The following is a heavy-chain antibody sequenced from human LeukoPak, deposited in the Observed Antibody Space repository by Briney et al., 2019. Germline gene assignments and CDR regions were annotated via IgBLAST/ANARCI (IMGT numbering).Heavy chain of an antibody. CDR2: ISGSGGST. Sequence: GGSLRLSCAASGFTFSSCAMSWVRQAPGKGLEWVSAISGSGGSTYYADSVKGRFTISRDNSKNTLYPQMNSLRAEDTAVYYCAKDHCSGGSCYFYYYYMDVWGKGTTVTVS. CDR3: AKDHCSGGSCYFYYYYMDV. CDR1: GFTFSSCA. D-gene: IGHD2-15*01. J-gene: IGHJ6*03. V-gene: IGHV3-23*01.